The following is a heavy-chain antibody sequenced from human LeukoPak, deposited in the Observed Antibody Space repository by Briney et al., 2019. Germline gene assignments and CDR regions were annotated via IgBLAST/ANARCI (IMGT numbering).Heavy chain of an antibody. CDR3: ARVGAVDTATRYYFDY. CDR1: GYTFTSYY. CDR2: INPSGGST. J-gene: IGHJ4*02. V-gene: IGHV1-46*01. D-gene: IGHD5-18*01. Sequence: ASVKVSCKASGYTFTSYYMHWVRQAPGQGLEWMGIINPSGGSTSYAQKFQGRVTMTRDTSTSTVYMELSSLRSEDTAVYYCARVGAVDTATRYYFDYLGQGTLVTVSS.